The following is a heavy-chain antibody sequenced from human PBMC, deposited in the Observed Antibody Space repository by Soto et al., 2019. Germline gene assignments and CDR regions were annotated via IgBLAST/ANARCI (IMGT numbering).Heavy chain of an antibody. V-gene: IGHV3-30-3*01. Sequence: GGSLRLSCAASGFTFSSYAMHWVRQAPGKGLEWVAVISYDGSNKYYADSVKGRFTISRDNSKNTLYLQMNSLRAEDTAVYYCARDRRGVAGTARAFDTWGQGTMVTVSS. CDR1: GFTFSSYA. CDR2: ISYDGSNK. D-gene: IGHD6-19*01. J-gene: IGHJ3*02. CDR3: ARDRRGVAGTARAFDT.